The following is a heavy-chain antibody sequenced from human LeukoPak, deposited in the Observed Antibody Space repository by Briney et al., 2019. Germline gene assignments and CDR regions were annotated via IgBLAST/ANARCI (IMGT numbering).Heavy chain of an antibody. CDR1: GFTFSSYA. V-gene: IGHV3-23*01. CDR2: ISGSGGST. Sequence: GGSLRLSCAASGFTFSSYAMSWVRQAPGKGLEWVSAISGSGGSTYYADSVKGRFTISRDNSKNTLYLQMNSLRAEDTAVYYCAKGGYSSNTMNYYFDYWGQGTLVTVSS. D-gene: IGHD6-13*01. J-gene: IGHJ4*02. CDR3: AKGGYSSNTMNYYFDY.